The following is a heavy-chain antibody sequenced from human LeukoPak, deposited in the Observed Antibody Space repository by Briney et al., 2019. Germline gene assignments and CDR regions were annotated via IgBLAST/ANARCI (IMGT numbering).Heavy chain of an antibody. J-gene: IGHJ4*02. V-gene: IGHV3-23*01. Sequence: PGGSLRLSCAASGFTFSSYAMSWVRQAPGKGLEWVSAISGSGGSTYYADSVKGRFTISRDNSKNTLYLQMNSLRAEDTAVYYCAKAIEGQQLVPVDYWGQGTLVTVSS. CDR2: ISGSGGST. CDR1: GFTFSSYA. CDR3: AKAIEGQQLVPVDY. D-gene: IGHD6-13*01.